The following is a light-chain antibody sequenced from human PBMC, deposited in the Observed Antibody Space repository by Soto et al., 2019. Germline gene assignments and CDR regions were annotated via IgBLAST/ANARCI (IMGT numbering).Light chain of an antibody. CDR2: DAS. V-gene: IGKV3D-15*01. J-gene: IGKJ4*01. Sequence: EIVMTQSPATLSVSPGDRATLSCRASQSVDNDLAWYQQKPGQPPRLLIYDASTRATGIPARFRGSQSGTEFTLTISSLLSEDFAVYFFQQYNNWPLTFGGGTKVETK. CDR3: QQYNNWPLT. CDR1: QSVDND.